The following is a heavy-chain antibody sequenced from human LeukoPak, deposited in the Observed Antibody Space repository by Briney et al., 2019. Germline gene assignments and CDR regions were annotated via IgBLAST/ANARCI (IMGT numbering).Heavy chain of an antibody. CDR2: IYYSGST. D-gene: IGHD6-19*01. Sequence: MSSETLSLTCTVSGGSISSSGYYWDWIRQPPVKGLEWIGYIYYSGSTNYNPSLKSRVTITVDTSKNQFSLKLSSVTAADTAVYYCARRTLTISRLPQKQWLVRRPFDYWGQGTLVTVSS. CDR3: ARRTLTISRLPQKQWLVRRPFDY. CDR1: GGSISSSGYY. J-gene: IGHJ4*02. V-gene: IGHV4-61*05.